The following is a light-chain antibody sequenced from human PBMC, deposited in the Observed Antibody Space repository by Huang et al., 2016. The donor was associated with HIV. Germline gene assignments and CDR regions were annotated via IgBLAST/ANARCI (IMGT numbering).Light chain of an antibody. J-gene: IGKJ1*01. CDR2: LVS. V-gene: IGKV2-30*01. CDR3: MQGTHWPGT. Sequence: DVVMTQFPLSLPVTLGQPASIFCKSSQSLVSSDGDIYLNWFQQRPGQSPRLLIYLVSKRDSGVPDRFSGSGAGTLFALRINRVEAEDVAIYYCMQGTHWPGTFGQGTNLEI. CDR1: QSLVSSDGDIY.